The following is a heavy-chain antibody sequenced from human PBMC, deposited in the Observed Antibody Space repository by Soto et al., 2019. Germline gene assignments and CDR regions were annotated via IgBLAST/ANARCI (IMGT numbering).Heavy chain of an antibody. J-gene: IGHJ4*02. Sequence: GGSLRLSCAASGFTFSSYWMSWVRQAPGKGLEWVANIKQDGSEKYYVDSVKGRFTISRDNAKNSLYLQMNSLRAEDTAVYYCARDDYYDSSGYSDYWGQGTLVTVYS. D-gene: IGHD3-22*01. CDR1: GFTFSSYW. CDR3: ARDDYYDSSGYSDY. V-gene: IGHV3-7*03. CDR2: IKQDGSEK.